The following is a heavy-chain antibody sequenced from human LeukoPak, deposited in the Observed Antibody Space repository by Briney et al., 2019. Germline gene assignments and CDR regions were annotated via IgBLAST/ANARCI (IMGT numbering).Heavy chain of an antibody. CDR1: GFTFSSYS. D-gene: IGHD3-22*01. Sequence: PGGSLGLSCAASGFTFSSYSMNWVRQAPGKGLEWVSSISSSSSYIYYADSVKGRFTISRDNAKNSLYLQMNSLRAEDTAVYYCARDHHYYDSSPIYWGQGTLVTVSS. CDR2: ISSSSSYI. CDR3: ARDHHYYDSSPIY. J-gene: IGHJ4*02. V-gene: IGHV3-21*01.